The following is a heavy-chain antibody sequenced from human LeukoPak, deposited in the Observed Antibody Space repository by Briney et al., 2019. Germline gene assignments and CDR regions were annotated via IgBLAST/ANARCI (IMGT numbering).Heavy chain of an antibody. CDR3: ARVLEKVVAPYFDY. CDR1: GGSISSSSYY. CDR2: IYYSGST. V-gene: IGHV4-39*07. Sequence: SETLSLTCTVSGGSISSSSYYWGWIRQPPGKGLEWIGSIYYSGSTYYNPSLKSRVTISVDTSKNQFSLKLSSVTAADTAVYYCARVLEKVVAPYFDYWGQGTLVTVSS. D-gene: IGHD2-15*01. J-gene: IGHJ4*02.